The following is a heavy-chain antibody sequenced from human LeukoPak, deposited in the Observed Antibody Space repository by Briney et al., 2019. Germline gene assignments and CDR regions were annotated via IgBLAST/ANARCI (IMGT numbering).Heavy chain of an antibody. J-gene: IGHJ4*02. CDR2: ISSSGSYI. D-gene: IGHD3-10*01. Sequence: AGGSLRLSCAASGFTFSSYSMNWVRQAPGRGLEWVSSISSSGSYIYYADSVKGRFTLSRDNDNNSLYLQMNSRRAEDAAVYYCGREAVWFGELSVDYWGRGSMVTVAS. CDR3: GREAVWFGELSVDY. V-gene: IGHV3-21*01. CDR1: GFTFSSYS.